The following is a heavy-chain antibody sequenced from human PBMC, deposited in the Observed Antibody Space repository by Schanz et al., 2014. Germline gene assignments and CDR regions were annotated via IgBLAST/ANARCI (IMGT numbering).Heavy chain of an antibody. CDR3: AKENSIAAAGH. D-gene: IGHD6-13*01. CDR1: GFTFSSYW. J-gene: IGHJ4*02. Sequence: EVQLVESGGEFVQPGGSLRLSCAASGFTFSSYWMHWVRQVPGKGPVWVSRTSNDGSFTTFADSVKGRFTISRDNAKNTLYLQMNSLRAEDTAVYFCAKENSIAAAGHWGQGTLVTVSS. CDR2: TSNDGSFT. V-gene: IGHV3-74*01.